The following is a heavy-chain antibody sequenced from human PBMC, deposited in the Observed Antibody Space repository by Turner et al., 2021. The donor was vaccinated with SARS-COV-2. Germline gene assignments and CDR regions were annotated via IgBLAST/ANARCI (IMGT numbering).Heavy chain of an antibody. CDR3: ARRESIAVAGTQYFDY. D-gene: IGHD6-19*01. Sequence: GAEVKKPVASVKVSFKASGYTFTGYYMHWVRQAPGQGLEWMGWIIPNSGGTNYAQKLQGSVTMTRDTSIITAYMELSRLRADDTAVYYCARRESIAVAGTQYFDYWGQGTLVTVSS. CDR1: GYTFTGYY. V-gene: IGHV1-2*02. CDR2: IIPNSGGT. J-gene: IGHJ4*02.